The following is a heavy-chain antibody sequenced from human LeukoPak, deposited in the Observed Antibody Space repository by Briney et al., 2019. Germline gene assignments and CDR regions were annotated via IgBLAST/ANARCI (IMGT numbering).Heavy chain of an antibody. CDR3: ARDRISINALDM. D-gene: IGHD1-14*01. Sequence: SETLSLTCTVSGASITGHYLTWIRQPPGNGLEWIGYISHVGSTNYNPSLKSRVTISVDTSKNQFSLKLTSVTAADTALYYCARDRISINALDMWGQGTMVTVSS. V-gene: IGHV4-59*11. CDR2: ISHVGST. CDR1: GASITGHY. J-gene: IGHJ3*02.